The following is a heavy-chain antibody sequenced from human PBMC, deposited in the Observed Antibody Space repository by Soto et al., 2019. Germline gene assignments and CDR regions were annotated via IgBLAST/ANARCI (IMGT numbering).Heavy chain of an antibody. Sequence: ASVKVSCKASGYSFTNYDINWVRQATGRGLEWMGWMNPNSGKSDYAQKFQGRVTMTADKSTSTAYMELSGLRSEDTAIYYCASSYGSGYRAFDYWGQGALVTVSS. CDR3: ASSYGSGYRAFDY. CDR1: GYSFTNYD. CDR2: MNPNSGKS. V-gene: IGHV1-8*01. D-gene: IGHD3-10*01. J-gene: IGHJ4*02.